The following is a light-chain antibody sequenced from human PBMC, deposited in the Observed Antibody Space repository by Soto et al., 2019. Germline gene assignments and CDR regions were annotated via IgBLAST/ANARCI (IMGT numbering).Light chain of an antibody. CDR3: QHSYSSPLS. Sequence: DIQMTQSPSSLSASVGDRVTITCRASQSISTFLSWYQHKPGKAPKLLISSASSLQSGVPSRFSGSGSWTDFTLTISSLQPNDFATYYYQHSYSSPLSFGPGTKVYIK. CDR2: SAS. J-gene: IGKJ3*01. CDR1: QSISTF. V-gene: IGKV1-39*01.